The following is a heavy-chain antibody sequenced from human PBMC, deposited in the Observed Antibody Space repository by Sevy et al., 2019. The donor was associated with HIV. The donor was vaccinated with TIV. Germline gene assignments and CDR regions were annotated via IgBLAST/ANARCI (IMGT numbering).Heavy chain of an antibody. J-gene: IGHJ4*02. D-gene: IGHD2-21*01. CDR3: ASDSAVVPRALVY. Sequence: SETLSLTCNVSGDSISSYFWSWFRQPPGKGQEWIGYLYYSGSIEYNPSLRSRVTISVDTSKKHFSMKLRSVTAADTAMYYCASDSAVVPRALVYWGQGTLVTVSS. V-gene: IGHV4-59*01. CDR2: LYYSGSI. CDR1: GDSISSYF.